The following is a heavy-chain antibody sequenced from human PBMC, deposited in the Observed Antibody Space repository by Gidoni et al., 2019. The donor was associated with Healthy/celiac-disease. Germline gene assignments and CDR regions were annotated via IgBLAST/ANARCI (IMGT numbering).Heavy chain of an antibody. Sequence: QVQLQESGPGLVKPSETLSLTCTVPGGSISSYYWSWIRQPPGKGLEWIGYIYYSGSTNYNPSLKSRVTISVDTSKNQFSLKLSSVTAADTAVYYCARERSDYVWGSYRYFDYWGQGTLVTVSS. J-gene: IGHJ4*02. CDR1: GGSISSYY. D-gene: IGHD3-16*02. CDR3: ARERSDYVWGSYRYFDY. V-gene: IGHV4-59*01. CDR2: IYYSGST.